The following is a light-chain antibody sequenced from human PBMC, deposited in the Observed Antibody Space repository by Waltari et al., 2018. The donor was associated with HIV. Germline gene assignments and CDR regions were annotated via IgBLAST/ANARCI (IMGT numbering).Light chain of an antibody. CDR3: HQYNDWWT. Sequence: EIVMTQSPATLSASPGERATLSCRASQSVSGNVAWCQQKPGQAPRLLIYGASTRATGIPARFSGSGSETEFTLTISSLQSEDFAVYHCHQYNDWWTFGQGTKVEI. V-gene: IGKV3-15*01. CDR1: QSVSGN. J-gene: IGKJ1*01. CDR2: GAS.